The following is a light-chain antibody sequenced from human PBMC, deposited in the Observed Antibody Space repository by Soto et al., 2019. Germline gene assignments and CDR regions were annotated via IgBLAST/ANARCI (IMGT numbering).Light chain of an antibody. CDR3: QQCYSTLYT. J-gene: IGKJ3*01. V-gene: IGKV1-39*01. Sequence: DIQMTQSPSSLSASVGDRVTITCRASQSISSYLNWYHQKPGKAPKLLIFAASSLQSGVPSRFSGSGSGTEFTLTISSLQPDDFATYYCQQCYSTLYTFGPGTKVDIK. CDR2: AAS. CDR1: QSISSY.